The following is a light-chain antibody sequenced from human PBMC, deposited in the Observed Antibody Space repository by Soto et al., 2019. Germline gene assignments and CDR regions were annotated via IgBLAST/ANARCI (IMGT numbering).Light chain of an antibody. Sequence: DIVMTQSPDSLAVSLGERATINCKSSQSVLYSSNNKNYLAWYQQKPGQPPQLLIYWASTRESWVPDRFSGSGSGTDFPLTVSSLQAEDVAVYYCQQYYSTPPTFGQGTKVDIK. CDR2: WAS. CDR3: QQYYSTPPT. J-gene: IGKJ1*01. V-gene: IGKV4-1*01. CDR1: QSVLYSSNNKNY.